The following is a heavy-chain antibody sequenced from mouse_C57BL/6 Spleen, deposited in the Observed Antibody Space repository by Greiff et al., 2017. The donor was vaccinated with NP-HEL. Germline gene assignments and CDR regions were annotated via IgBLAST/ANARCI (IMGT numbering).Heavy chain of an antibody. Sequence: VQLQQSGAELVKPGASVKISCKASGYTFTDYYINWVKQRPGQGLEWIARIYPGSGNTYYNEKFKGKATLTAEKSSSTAYMQLSSLTSEDSAVYFCARRGHYDGWYFDVWGTGTTVTVSS. D-gene: IGHD1-2*01. V-gene: IGHV1-76*01. CDR1: GYTFTDYY. J-gene: IGHJ1*03. CDR3: ARRGHYDGWYFDV. CDR2: IYPGSGNT.